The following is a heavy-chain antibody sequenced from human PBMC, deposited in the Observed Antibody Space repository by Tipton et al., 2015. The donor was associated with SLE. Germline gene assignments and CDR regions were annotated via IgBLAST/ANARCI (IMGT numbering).Heavy chain of an antibody. CDR2: IYYSRST. J-gene: IGHJ2*01. V-gene: IGHV4-31*03. CDR3: VVLRFCRVDL. Sequence: TLSLTCTVSGGSISSGGHYWSWIRQHPGKGLEWIGYIYYSRSTYYNPSLKSRVTISVDTSENQFSLKLSSVTPADTAVYYWVVLRFCRVDLWGRGSLATVS. CDR1: GGSISSGGHY. D-gene: IGHD3-3*01.